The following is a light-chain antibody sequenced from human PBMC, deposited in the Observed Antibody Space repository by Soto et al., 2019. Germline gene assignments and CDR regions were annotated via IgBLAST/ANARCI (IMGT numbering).Light chain of an antibody. CDR2: EAS. J-gene: IGKJ3*01. CDR3: QQRSNWPPGIT. V-gene: IGKV3-11*01. CDR1: QSVSSY. Sequence: EIVLTQSPATLSLSPGERATLYCRASQSVSSYLAWYQQKPGQAPRLLIYEASNRATGIPARFIGSGSGTDFTLTISSLEPEDFAVYSCQQRSNWPPGITFGPGTKVDIK.